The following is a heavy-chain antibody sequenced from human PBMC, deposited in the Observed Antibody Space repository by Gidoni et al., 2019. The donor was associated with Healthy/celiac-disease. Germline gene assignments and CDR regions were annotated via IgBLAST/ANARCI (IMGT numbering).Heavy chain of an antibody. CDR3: ARENWQWLASSNNYYYYGMDV. CDR2: IYYSGST. J-gene: IGHJ6*02. CDR1: GCSIIRYY. Sequence: QVQLQESGPGLVQPSETLSFTCHVPGCSIIRYYWTWIRQPPGKGLEWIGYIYYSGSTNYNHSLKSRVTTSVDTSKNQFSLKLSSVTAADTAVYYCARENWQWLASSNNYYYYGMDVWGQGTTVTVSS. V-gene: IGHV4-59*01. D-gene: IGHD6-19*01.